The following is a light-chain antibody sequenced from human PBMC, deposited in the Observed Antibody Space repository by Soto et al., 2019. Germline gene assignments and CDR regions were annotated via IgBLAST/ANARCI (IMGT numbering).Light chain of an antibody. CDR3: AAWDDSLSGLYV. CDR2: RNT. Sequence: QSALTQPPSASGTPGQRVTISCSERSSNTGSNYVYWYQQLPGPAPKLLLYRNTQRPSGVPDRFSGSKSGTSASLAISGLRSEDEADYYCAAWDDSLSGLYVFGTGTKVTVL. J-gene: IGLJ1*01. V-gene: IGLV1-47*01. CDR1: SSNTGSNY.